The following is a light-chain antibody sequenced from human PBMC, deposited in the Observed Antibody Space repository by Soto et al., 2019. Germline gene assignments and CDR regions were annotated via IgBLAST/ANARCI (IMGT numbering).Light chain of an antibody. J-gene: IGKJ1*01. CDR3: QQYYSSPIT. Sequence: EIVLTQCPGTLSLSPGERATLSCRASQSVSRNYLAWYKQKLGQAPRLLIYVASSKATDIPDKFSGGWSGTDFTLTISRLEPEDFAVYYCQQYYSSPITFGQGTKVEIK. CDR1: QSVSRNY. V-gene: IGKV3-20*01. CDR2: VAS.